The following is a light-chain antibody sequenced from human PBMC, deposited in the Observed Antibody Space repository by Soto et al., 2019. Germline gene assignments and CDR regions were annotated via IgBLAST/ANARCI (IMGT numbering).Light chain of an antibody. CDR1: QSISSW. J-gene: IGKJ1*01. CDR2: DAS. Sequence: DIQMTQSPSTLSASVGDIVTITCRASQSISSWLAWYQQKPGKAPKLLIYDASSLESGVPSRFSGSGSGTEFTLTISSLQPDDFATYYCQQYNSYWTFGQGNKVDIK. V-gene: IGKV1-5*01. CDR3: QQYNSYWT.